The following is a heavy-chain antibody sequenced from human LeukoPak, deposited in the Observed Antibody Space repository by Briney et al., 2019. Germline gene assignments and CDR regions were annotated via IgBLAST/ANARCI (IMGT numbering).Heavy chain of an antibody. J-gene: IGHJ4*02. Sequence: PGGSLRLSCAASGFTFSSYWMHWVRQAPGKGLVWVSRINSDGSSTSYADSVKGRFTISRDNSKNTLYLQMNTLRAEDTAVYYCAKIPQGGTAGTYFDYWGQGTLVTVSS. CDR3: AKIPQGGTAGTYFDY. CDR1: GFTFSSYW. V-gene: IGHV3-74*01. CDR2: INSDGSST. D-gene: IGHD1-26*01.